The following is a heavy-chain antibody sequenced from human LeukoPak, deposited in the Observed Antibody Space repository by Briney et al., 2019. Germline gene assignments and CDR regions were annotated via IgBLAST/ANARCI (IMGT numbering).Heavy chain of an antibody. J-gene: IGHJ4*02. V-gene: IGHV3-9*01. CDR1: GFTFDDYA. CDR3: AKDIYYYDSSGYFDY. Sequence: PGGSLRLSRAASGFTFDDYAMHWVRQAPGKGLGWVSGISWNSGSIGYADSVKGRFTISRDNAKNSLYLQMNSLRAEDTALYYCAKDIYYYDSSGYFDYWGQGTLVTVSS. CDR2: ISWNSGSI. D-gene: IGHD3-22*01.